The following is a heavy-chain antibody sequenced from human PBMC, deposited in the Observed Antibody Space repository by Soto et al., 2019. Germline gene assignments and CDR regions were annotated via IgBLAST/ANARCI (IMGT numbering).Heavy chain of an antibody. CDR2: IIPIFGTA. V-gene: IGHV1-69*13. J-gene: IGHJ4*02. CDR1: GDTFSSYA. CDR3: AASYYYDSSGYCRHFDY. Sequence: SVKVSCKASGDTFSSYAISWVRQAPGQGLEWMGGIIPIFGTANYAQKFQGRVTITADESTSTAYMELSSLRSEDTAVYYCAASYYYDSSGYCRHFDYWGQGTLVTVSS. D-gene: IGHD3-22*01.